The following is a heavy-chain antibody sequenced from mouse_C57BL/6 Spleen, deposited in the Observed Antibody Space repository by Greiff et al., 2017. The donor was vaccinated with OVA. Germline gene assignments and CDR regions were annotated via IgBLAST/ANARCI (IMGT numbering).Heavy chain of an antibody. Sequence: VQLQQSGAELVKPGASVKLSCKASGYTFTSYWMQWVKQRPGQGLEWIGEIDPSDSYTNYNQKFKGKATLTVDTSSSTAYMQLSSLTSEDSAVYYCARAGTDVDYWGQGTTLTVSS. V-gene: IGHV1-50*01. CDR2: IDPSDSYT. D-gene: IGHD4-1*01. CDR1: GYTFTSYW. CDR3: ARAGTDVDY. J-gene: IGHJ2*01.